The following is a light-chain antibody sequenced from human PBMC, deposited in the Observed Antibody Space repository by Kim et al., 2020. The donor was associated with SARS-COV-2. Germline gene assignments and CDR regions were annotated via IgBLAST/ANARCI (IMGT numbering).Light chain of an antibody. V-gene: IGKV3-11*01. Sequence: EIVLTQSPATLSLSPGERATLSCRASQSVSSYLAWYQQKPGQAPRLLIYDASNRATGIPARCSGSGSGTDYTLPISSLEPEDFAVYYYRQHNNRCPYSFGQGTKLEI. J-gene: IGKJ2*03. CDR1: QSVSSY. CDR3: RQHNNRCPYS. CDR2: DAS.